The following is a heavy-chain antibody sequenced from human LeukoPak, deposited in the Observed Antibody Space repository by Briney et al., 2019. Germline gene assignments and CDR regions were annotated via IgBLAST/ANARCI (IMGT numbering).Heavy chain of an antibody. Sequence: ASVKVSCKASGYTFTCYYMHWVRQAPGQGLEWMGWINPNSGGTNYAQKFQGRVTMTRDTSISTAYMELSRLRSDDTAVYYCARAGGKYDSRTVGYWGQGTLVTVSS. CDR2: INPNSGGT. J-gene: IGHJ4*02. CDR3: ARAGGKYDSRTVGY. D-gene: IGHD3-22*01. CDR1: GYTFTCYY. V-gene: IGHV1-2*02.